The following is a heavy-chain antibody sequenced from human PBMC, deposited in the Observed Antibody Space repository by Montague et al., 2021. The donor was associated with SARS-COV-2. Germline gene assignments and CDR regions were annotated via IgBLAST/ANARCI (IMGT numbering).Heavy chain of an antibody. CDR3: ARHGHRAEGRLGWFDP. D-gene: IGHD3/OR15-3a*01. J-gene: IGHJ5*02. Sequence: SETLSLTCTVSDGSVISTYPHWHWVRQPPGKGLEWIGSVYFSGFTYYNPSLKSRVTIPVDTYKNQLSLKLSSATAADSAVYYCARHGHRAEGRLGWFDPWGRGALVTVSS. CDR2: VYFSGFT. V-gene: IGHV4-39*01. CDR1: DGSVISTYPH.